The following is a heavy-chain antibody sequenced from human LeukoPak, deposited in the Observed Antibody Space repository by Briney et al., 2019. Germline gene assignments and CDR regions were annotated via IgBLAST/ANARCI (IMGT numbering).Heavy chain of an antibody. CDR2: IYYSGST. J-gene: IGHJ4*02. V-gene: IGHV4-59*05. CDR1: GGSFSGYY. Sequence: SETLSLTCAVYGGSFSGYYWSWIRQPPGKGLEWIGSIYYSGSTYYNPSLKSRVTISVDTSKNQFSLKLSSVTAADTAVYYCARQLTTRQVDYWGQGTLVTVSS. D-gene: IGHD5-18*01. CDR3: ARQLTTRQVDY.